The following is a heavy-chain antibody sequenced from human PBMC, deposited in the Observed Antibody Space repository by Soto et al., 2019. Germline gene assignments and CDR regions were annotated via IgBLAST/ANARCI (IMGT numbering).Heavy chain of an antibody. CDR1: GFTFSSYA. V-gene: IGHV3-43*02. Sequence: GGSLRLSCAASGFTFSSYAMSWVRQAPGKGLEWVSLISWDGGSTYYADSVKGRFTISRDNSKNSLYLQMNSLRTEDTALYYCAKDMYGSGSYYPYYYGMDVWGQGTTVTVSS. CDR3: AKDMYGSGSYYPYYYGMDV. CDR2: ISWDGGST. J-gene: IGHJ6*02. D-gene: IGHD3-10*01.